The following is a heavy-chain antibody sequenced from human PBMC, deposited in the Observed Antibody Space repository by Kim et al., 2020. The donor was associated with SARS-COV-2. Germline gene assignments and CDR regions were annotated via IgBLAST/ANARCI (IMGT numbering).Heavy chain of an antibody. Sequence: NPSLKSRVTISVDTSKYQFSRKRSSVTAADTAVYYCVRGGGDGYNFVFDYWGQGTLVTVSS. V-gene: IGHV4-31*02. CDR3: VRGGGDGYNFVFDY. D-gene: IGHD5-12*01. J-gene: IGHJ4*02.